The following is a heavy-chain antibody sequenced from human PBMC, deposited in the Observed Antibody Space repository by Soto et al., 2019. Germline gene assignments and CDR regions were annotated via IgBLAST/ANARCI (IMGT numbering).Heavy chain of an antibody. Sequence: ASVKVSCKASGYTFTGYYMHWVRQAPGQGLEWMGWINPNSGGTNYAQKFQGWVTMTRDTSISTAYMELSRLRSDDTAVYYCARGDLIVVVPAAIDYYYYYMDVWGKGTTVTVSS. J-gene: IGHJ6*03. CDR1: GYTFTGYY. CDR2: INPNSGGT. V-gene: IGHV1-2*04. D-gene: IGHD2-2*02. CDR3: ARGDLIVVVPAAIDYYYYYMDV.